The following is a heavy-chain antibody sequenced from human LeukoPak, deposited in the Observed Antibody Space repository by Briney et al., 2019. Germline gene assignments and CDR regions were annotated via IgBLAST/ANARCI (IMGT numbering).Heavy chain of an antibody. J-gene: IGHJ4*02. V-gene: IGHV3-23*01. CDR2: IRSSGVTT. Sequence: GGSLRLSCAASGFTFSSYSMNWVRQAPGKGLEWVSAIRSSGVTTYYADSVKGRFTISRDNSKNTVHLQMNSLRAEDTAIYYCTKARDDYGVDTIDSWGQGTLVTVSS. CDR1: GFTFSSYS. D-gene: IGHD3-3*01. CDR3: TKARDDYGVDTIDS.